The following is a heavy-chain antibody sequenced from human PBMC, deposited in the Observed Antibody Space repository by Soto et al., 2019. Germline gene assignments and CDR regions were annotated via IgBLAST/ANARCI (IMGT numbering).Heavy chain of an antibody. CDR2: IGGSGSSS. CDR3: VKDAWDSSGYHPKS. V-gene: IGHV3-23*01. Sequence: PVGSLRLSCAASGFTFSSYAMSWVRQAPGNGLEWVSGIGGSGSSSYHADSVKGRFTISRDNSKNTLYLQMKSLRAEDTAVYYCVKDAWDSSGYHPKSWGQGTLVTVSS. CDR1: GFTFSSYA. J-gene: IGHJ5*02. D-gene: IGHD3-22*01.